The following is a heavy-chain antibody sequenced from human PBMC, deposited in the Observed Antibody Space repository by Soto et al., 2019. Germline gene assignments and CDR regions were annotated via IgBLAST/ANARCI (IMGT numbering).Heavy chain of an antibody. CDR1: GFPFSTYA. Sequence: EVQLLESGGNLVQPGGSLRLSCAGSGFPFSTYAVSWVRQTPGKGLEWVSAISPTGGSTYYAASVRGRFTISRDNSKNAVFLQMXGLRAEDTAIYYCAKAXRGXXPTTTGGLDYWGQGTVLSVSS. V-gene: IGHV3-23*01. D-gene: IGHD4-4*01. J-gene: IGHJ4*02. CDR3: AKAXRGXXPTTTGGLDY. CDR2: ISPTGGST.